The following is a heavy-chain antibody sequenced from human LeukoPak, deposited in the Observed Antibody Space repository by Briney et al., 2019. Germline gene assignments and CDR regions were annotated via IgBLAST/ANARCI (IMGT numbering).Heavy chain of an antibody. V-gene: IGHV1-69*05. CDR2: IVPILDTA. J-gene: IGHJ6*03. Sequence: SVKVSCKASGGTFSSYAINWMRQAPGQGLEWMGGIVPILDTANYAQKFQGRVTITTDESTSTAYMELSSLRSEDTAVYYCARQTTFYYMDVWGKGTTVTVSS. CDR1: GGTFSSYA. CDR3: ARQTTFYYMDV. D-gene: IGHD1-14*01.